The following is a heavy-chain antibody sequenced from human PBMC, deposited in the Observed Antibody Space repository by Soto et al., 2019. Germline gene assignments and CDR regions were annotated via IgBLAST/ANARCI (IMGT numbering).Heavy chain of an antibody. D-gene: IGHD4-17*01. CDR3: AKSAPMDAGDKYYYDF. V-gene: IGHV1-69*13. CDR1: GGTFSSYA. Sequence: ASVKVSCKASGGTFSSYAISWVRQAPGQGLEWMGGIIPIFGTANYAQKFQGRVTITADESTSTAYMELSSLTSEDTAIYYCAKSAPMDAGDKYYYDFWGQGALVTVSS. J-gene: IGHJ4*02. CDR2: IIPIFGTA.